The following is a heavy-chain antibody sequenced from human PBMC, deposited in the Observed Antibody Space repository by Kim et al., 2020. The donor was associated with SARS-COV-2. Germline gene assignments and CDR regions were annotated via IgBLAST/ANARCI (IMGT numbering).Heavy chain of an antibody. CDR3: AKDLGIAVVPAAIHVPLRKSYYYYGVDV. CDR2: ISGSGGKT. J-gene: IGHJ6*01. D-gene: IGHD2-2*01. V-gene: IGHV3-23*01. Sequence: GGSLRLSCAASGFTFSSFAMSWVRQVSGRGLEWVSSISGSGGKTYFADSVKGRFTISRDNSKNSLYLQMNSLRAEDTAVYFCAKDLGIAVVPAAIHVPLRKSYYYYGVDVWGQGTTVTVSA. CDR1: GFTFSSFA.